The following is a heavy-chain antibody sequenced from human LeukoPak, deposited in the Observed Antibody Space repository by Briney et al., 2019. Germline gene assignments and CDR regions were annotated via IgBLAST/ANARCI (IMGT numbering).Heavy chain of an antibody. Sequence: SETLSLTCTVSGGSISSYYWSWIRQPPGKGLEWIGYIYYSGSTNYNPSLKSRVTISVDTSKNQFSLKLSSVTAADTAVYYCARFYYDTSGMRAFDIWGQGTMVTVSS. CDR2: IYYSGST. D-gene: IGHD3-22*01. V-gene: IGHV4-59*01. J-gene: IGHJ3*02. CDR3: ARFYYDTSGMRAFDI. CDR1: GGSISSYY.